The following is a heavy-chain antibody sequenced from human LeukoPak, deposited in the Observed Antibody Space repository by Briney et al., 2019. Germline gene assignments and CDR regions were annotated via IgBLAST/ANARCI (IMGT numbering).Heavy chain of an antibody. Sequence: PGGSVRLSCTASGFTFGVYAMSWFRQAPGKGLEWVGFIRSKAYGGTTEYAASVKGRFTSSRDDSKSIAYLQMNSLKTEDTAVYYCTRGLIERYCSSTSCSKPLYYFDYWGQGTLVTVSS. V-gene: IGHV3-49*03. CDR3: TRGLIERYCSSTSCSKPLYYFDY. CDR2: IRSKAYGGTT. CDR1: GFTFGVYA. J-gene: IGHJ4*02. D-gene: IGHD2-2*01.